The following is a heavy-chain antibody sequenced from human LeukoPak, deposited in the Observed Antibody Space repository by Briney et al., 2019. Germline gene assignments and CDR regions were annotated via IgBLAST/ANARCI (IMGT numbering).Heavy chain of an antibody. CDR2: ISAYNGNT. V-gene: IGHV1-18*01. D-gene: IGHD2-2*01. CDR1: GYTFTSYG. Sequence: VASVKVSCKASGYTFTSYGISWVRQAPGQGLEWMGWISAYNGNTNYAQKLQGRVTMTTDTSTSTAYMELRSLRSEDTAVYYCARVGARYCSSTSCSPLDYWGQGTLVTVSS. J-gene: IGHJ4*02. CDR3: ARVGARYCSSTSCSPLDY.